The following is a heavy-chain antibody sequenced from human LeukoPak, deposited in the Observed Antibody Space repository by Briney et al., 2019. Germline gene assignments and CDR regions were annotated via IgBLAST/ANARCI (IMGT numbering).Heavy chain of an antibody. D-gene: IGHD3-3*01. V-gene: IGHV1-2*02. Sequence: ASVKVSFSASGYTFSVYYIRWVRQAPGQGLEWTGWINTNSGGTKYAQRFQGRVTMTRDTSISTAYMEVSRLRSDDTAVYFCASSRFLEWLYLRAYWGQRTLVTVSS. CDR3: ASSRFLEWLYLRAY. CDR2: INTNSGGT. CDR1: GYTFSVYY. J-gene: IGHJ4*02.